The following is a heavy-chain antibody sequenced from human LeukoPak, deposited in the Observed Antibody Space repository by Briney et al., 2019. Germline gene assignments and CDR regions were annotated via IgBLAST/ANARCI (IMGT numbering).Heavy chain of an antibody. CDR2: IYYSGST. J-gene: IGHJ4*02. V-gene: IGHV4-39*01. D-gene: IGHD2/OR15-2a*01. CDR3: ARRGLLNGDY. Sequence: SETLSLTCTVPGGSISSSSFYWGWIRQPPGKGLEWIGSIYYSGSTYYNPSLKSRVTISVDTSKNQFSLKLSSVTAADTAVYYCARRGLLNGDYWGEGTLVSVSS. CDR1: GGSISSSSFY.